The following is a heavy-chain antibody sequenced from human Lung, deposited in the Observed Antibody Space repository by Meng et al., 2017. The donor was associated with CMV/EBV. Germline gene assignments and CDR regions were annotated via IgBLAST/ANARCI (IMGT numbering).Heavy chain of an antibody. CDR3: AKPIQGTYGMDV. J-gene: IGHJ6*02. CDR2: IYSGGSST. D-gene: IGHD2-2*02. Sequence: GESLKISCAASGFTFSSYAMSWVRQAPGKGLEWVSVIYSGGSSTYYADSVKGRFTISRDNSKNTLYLQMNSLRAEDTAVHYCAKPIQGTYGMDVWGQGTTVTVSS. V-gene: IGHV3-23*03. CDR1: GFTFSSYA.